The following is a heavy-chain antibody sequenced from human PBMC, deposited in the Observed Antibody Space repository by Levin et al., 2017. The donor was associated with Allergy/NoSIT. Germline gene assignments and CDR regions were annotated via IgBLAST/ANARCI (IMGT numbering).Heavy chain of an antibody. Sequence: SCTVSGGSISSYYWSWIRQPPGKGLEWIGYIYYSGSTNYNPSLKSRVTISVDTSKNQFSLKLSSVTAADTAVYYCAGGDSSGWVSYWGQGTLVTVSS. J-gene: IGHJ4*02. V-gene: IGHV4-59*01. CDR2: IYYSGST. CDR3: AGGDSSGWVSY. D-gene: IGHD6-19*01. CDR1: GGSISSYY.